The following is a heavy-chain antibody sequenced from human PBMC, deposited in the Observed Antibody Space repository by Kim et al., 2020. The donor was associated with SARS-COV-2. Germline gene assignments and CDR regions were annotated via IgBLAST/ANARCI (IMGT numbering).Heavy chain of an antibody. D-gene: IGHD3-9*01. CDR2: INPSGGST. CDR1: GYTFNIYY. V-gene: IGHV1-46*02. Sequence: ASVKVSCKASGYTFNIYYMHWVRQAPGQGLEWMGIINPSGGSTSYAQKFQGRVTMTRDTSTSTVYMELSSLRSEDTAVYYCARGSPVYYDILTGYYRDYWGQGTLVTVSS. J-gene: IGHJ4*02. CDR3: ARGSPVYYDILTGYYRDY.